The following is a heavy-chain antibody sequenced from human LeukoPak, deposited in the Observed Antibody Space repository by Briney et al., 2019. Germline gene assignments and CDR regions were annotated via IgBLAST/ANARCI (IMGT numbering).Heavy chain of an antibody. V-gene: IGHV1-2*02. D-gene: IGHD7-27*01. CDR2: INPNSGGT. CDR3: ARDWNWGSSDAFDI. CDR1: GYTFTGYY. Sequence: ASVKVSCKASGYTFTGYYMHWVRQAPGQGLEWMGWINPNSGGTNYAQKFQGRVTMTRDTSISTAYMELSSLRSEDTAVYYCARDWNWGSSDAFDIWGQGTMVTVSS. J-gene: IGHJ3*02.